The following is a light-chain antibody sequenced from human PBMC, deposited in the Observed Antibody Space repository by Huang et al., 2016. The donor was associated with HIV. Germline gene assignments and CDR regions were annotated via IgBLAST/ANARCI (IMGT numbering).Light chain of an antibody. CDR2: DTS. J-gene: IGKJ1*01. V-gene: IGKV3-15*01. CDR3: QQYKYWPRA. Sequence: EIVMTQSPATLSVFPGERATLSCRASQSVGSNLAWFQQKPGQPPRLLIFDTSTRATGIPARFSGSGSGTEFTLTISSLQSEDFAVYYCQQYKYWPRAFGQGTKVEIK. CDR1: QSVGSN.